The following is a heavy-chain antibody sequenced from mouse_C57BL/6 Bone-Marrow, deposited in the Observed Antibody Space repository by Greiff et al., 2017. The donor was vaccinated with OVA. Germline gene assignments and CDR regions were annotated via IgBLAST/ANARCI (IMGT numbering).Heavy chain of an antibody. CDR3: AREGITTGY. CDR1: GYTFTSYW. Sequence: QVQLKQPGAELVKPGASVKMSCKASGYTFTSYWITWVKQRPGQGLEWIGDIYPGSGSTNYNEKFKSKATLTVDTSSSTAYMQLSSLTSEDAAVYYCAREGITTGYWGQGTTLTVSS. V-gene: IGHV1-55*01. J-gene: IGHJ2*01. CDR2: IYPGSGST. D-gene: IGHD1-1*01.